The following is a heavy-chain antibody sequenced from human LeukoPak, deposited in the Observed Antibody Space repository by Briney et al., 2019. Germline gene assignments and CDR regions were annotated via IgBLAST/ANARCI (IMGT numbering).Heavy chain of an antibody. J-gene: IGHJ4*02. Sequence: GESLKISCKGSGYSFTIYWIGWVRQMPGKGLEWMGIIYPGNSDTRYSPSFQGQVTISADKSISTAYLQWSSLRASDTAMYYCARAYGSGSSFTYFDYWGQGTLVTVSS. CDR2: IYPGNSDT. D-gene: IGHD3-10*01. CDR1: GYSFTIYW. CDR3: ARAYGSGSSFTYFDY. V-gene: IGHV5-51*01.